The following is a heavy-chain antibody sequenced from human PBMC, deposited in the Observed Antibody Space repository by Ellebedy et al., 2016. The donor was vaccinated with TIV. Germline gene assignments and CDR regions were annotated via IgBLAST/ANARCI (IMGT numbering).Heavy chain of an antibody. V-gene: IGHV3-53*01. D-gene: IGHD4-17*01. Sequence: GESLKISXAVSGFTVSSNYMSWVRQAPGRGLEWVSVIYAGGTTDYVASVKGRFSISRDTSKNTLFLQMNSLRADDTAIYYCAVGRPNYGDFPSWGQGTLVIVSS. CDR2: IYAGGTT. CDR3: AVGRPNYGDFPS. J-gene: IGHJ5*02. CDR1: GFTVSSNY.